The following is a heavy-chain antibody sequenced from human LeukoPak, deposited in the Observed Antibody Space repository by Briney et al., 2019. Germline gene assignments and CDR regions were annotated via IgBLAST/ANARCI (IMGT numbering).Heavy chain of an antibody. CDR3: ARRDGGSYSARPGYNWLDP. CDR1: GGSISSSSYY. D-gene: IGHD1-26*01. J-gene: IGHJ5*02. Sequence: SETLSLTCTVSGGSISSSSYYWGWIRQPPGKGLEWIGSIYYSGSTYYNPSLKSRVTISVDTSKNQFSLKLSSVTAADTAVYYCARRDGGSYSARPGYNWLDPWGQGTLVTVSS. CDR2: IYYSGST. V-gene: IGHV4-39*01.